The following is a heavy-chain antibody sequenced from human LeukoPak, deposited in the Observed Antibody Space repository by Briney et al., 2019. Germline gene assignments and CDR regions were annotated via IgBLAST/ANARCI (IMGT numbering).Heavy chain of an antibody. Sequence: SVKVSCKASGGTFSSYAISWVRQAPGQGLEWMGGIIPIFGTANYAQKFQGRVTITADESTSTAYMELSSLRSEDTAVYYCARHSRGVDWFDPWGQGTLVTVSS. CDR2: IIPIFGTA. J-gene: IGHJ5*02. CDR1: GGTFSSYA. D-gene: IGHD3-10*01. CDR3: ARHSRGVDWFDP. V-gene: IGHV1-69*01.